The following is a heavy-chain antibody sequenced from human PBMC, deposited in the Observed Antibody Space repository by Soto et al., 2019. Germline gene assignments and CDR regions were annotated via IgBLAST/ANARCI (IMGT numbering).Heavy chain of an antibody. CDR1: GGTFSSYA. CDR2: IIPIFGTA. V-gene: IGHV1-69*01. CDR3: ARKLVYGGLDAFDI. J-gene: IGHJ3*02. Sequence: QVQLVQSGAEVKKPGSSVKVSCKASGGTFSSYAISWVRQAPGQGLEWMGGIIPIFGTANYAQKIQGRVTIPADESTSTAYMELSSLRSEDTAVYYCARKLVYGGLDAFDIWGQGTMVTVSS. D-gene: IGHD4-17*01.